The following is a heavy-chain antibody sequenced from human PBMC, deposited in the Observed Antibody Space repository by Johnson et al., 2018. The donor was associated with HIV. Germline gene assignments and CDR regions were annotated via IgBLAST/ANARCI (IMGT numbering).Heavy chain of an antibody. V-gene: IGHV3-20*04. J-gene: IGHJ3*02. CDR3: AREWDPRTPDAFDI. D-gene: IGHD1-26*01. Sequence: VQLVESGGGLVKPGGSLRVSCAASGFTFSNAWMSWVRQAPGKGLEWVSGINWNGGSTGYADSVKGRFTISRDNAKNSLYLQMNSLRAEDTAVYYCAREWDPRTPDAFDIWGQGTMVTVSS. CDR2: INWNGGST. CDR1: GFTFSNAW.